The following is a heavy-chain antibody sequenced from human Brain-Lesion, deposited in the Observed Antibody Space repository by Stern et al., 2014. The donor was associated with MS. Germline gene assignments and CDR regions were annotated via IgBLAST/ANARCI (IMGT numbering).Heavy chain of an antibody. CDR3: ASWVGARRRRFDY. D-gene: IGHD1-26*01. CDR1: CGPISSSSYY. Sequence: QLQLQESGPGLVKPSETLSLTCTVSCGPISSSSYYWGWIRQPPGKGLEWIGTIHYTGSTNYNPSLKSRVTFSVDMSRNQFSLKLGSVTAADTAVYYCASWVGARRRRFDYWGQGTLVTVSS. J-gene: IGHJ4*02. CDR2: IHYTGST. V-gene: IGHV4-39*01.